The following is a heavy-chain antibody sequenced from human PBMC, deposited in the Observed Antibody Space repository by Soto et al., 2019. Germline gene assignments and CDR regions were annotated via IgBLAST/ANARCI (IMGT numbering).Heavy chain of an antibody. Sequence: ASVKVSCKASGYTFTSYYMHWVRQAPGQGLEWMGIINPSGGSTSCAQKFQGRVTMTRDTSTSTVYMELSSLRSEDTAVYYCAREESGSIAVAGTWFDPWGQGTLVTVSS. CDR2: INPSGGST. CDR1: GYTFTSYY. V-gene: IGHV1-46*01. J-gene: IGHJ5*02. D-gene: IGHD6-19*01. CDR3: AREESGSIAVAGTWFDP.